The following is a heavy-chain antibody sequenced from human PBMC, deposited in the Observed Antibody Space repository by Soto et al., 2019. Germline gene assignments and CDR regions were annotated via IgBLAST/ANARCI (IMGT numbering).Heavy chain of an antibody. J-gene: IGHJ4*02. CDR1: GFTVSSNY. Sequence: GGSLRLSCAASGFTVSSNYMSWVRQAPGKGLEWVSVIYSGGSTYYADSVKGRFTISRDNSKNTLYLQMNSLRAEDTAVYYCAGQTTRYSSGWYHFDYWGQGTLVTVSS. CDR3: AGQTTRYSSGWYHFDY. D-gene: IGHD6-19*01. V-gene: IGHV3-66*04. CDR2: IYSGGST.